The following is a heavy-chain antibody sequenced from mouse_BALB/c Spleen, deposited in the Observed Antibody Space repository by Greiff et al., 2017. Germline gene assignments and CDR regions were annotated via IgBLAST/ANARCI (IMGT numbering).Heavy chain of an antibody. Sequence: EVKLEESGGGLVKPGGSLKLSCAASGFTFSSYAMSWVRQTPEKRLEWVATISSGGSYTYYPDSVKGRFTISRDNAKNTLYLQMSSLRSEDTAMYYCARPLDGYAFAYWGQGTLVTVSA. CDR2: ISSGGSYT. CDR1: GFTFSSYA. D-gene: IGHD2-3*01. CDR3: ARPLDGYAFAY. J-gene: IGHJ3*01. V-gene: IGHV5-9-3*01.